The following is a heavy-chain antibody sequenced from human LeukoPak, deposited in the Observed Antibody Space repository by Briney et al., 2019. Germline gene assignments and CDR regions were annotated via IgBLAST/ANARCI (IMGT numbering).Heavy chain of an antibody. CDR3: ARGYSFDY. D-gene: IGHD3-22*01. J-gene: IGHJ4*02. V-gene: IGHV3-23*01. CDR2: LGTRGT. Sequence: SGGSLRLSCAASGFTFSNYAVTWVRQAPGKGLEWVSALGTRGTYYADSVKGRFTISRDNSRSTLYLQMNSLRAEDTAVYYCARGYSFDYCGQGTLVTVSS. CDR1: GFTFSNYA.